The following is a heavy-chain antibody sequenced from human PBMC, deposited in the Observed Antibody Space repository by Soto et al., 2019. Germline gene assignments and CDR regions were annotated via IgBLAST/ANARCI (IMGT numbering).Heavy chain of an antibody. CDR2: INHSGST. J-gene: IGHJ4*02. D-gene: IGHD5-18*01. Sequence: SETLSLTCAVYGGSFSGYYWSWIRQPPGKGLEWTGEINHSGSTNYNPSLRSRVTISIDRSNDQFSLNLKSVTAADTAVYYCARERGGYGLFDSWGQGTLVTVSS. V-gene: IGHV4-34*01. CDR3: ARERGGYGLFDS. CDR1: GGSFSGYY.